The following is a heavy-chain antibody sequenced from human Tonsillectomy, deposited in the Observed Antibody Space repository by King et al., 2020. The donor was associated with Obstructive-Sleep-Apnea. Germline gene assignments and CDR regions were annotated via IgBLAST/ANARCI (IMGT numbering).Heavy chain of an antibody. V-gene: IGHV3-11*06. D-gene: IGHD2-2*01. CDR2: ISFSSSYT. CDR1: GFTFSDCY. CDR3: AREGGDCSSTSCYSFNYGMDV. Sequence: VQLVEPGGGLVKPGGSLRLSCAASGFTFSDCYMSWIRQAPGKGLEWVSYISFSSSYTNYADSVKGRFTISRDNAKNSLYLQMNSLRAEDTAVYYCAREGGDCSSTSCYSFNYGMDVWGQGTTVTVSS. J-gene: IGHJ6*02.